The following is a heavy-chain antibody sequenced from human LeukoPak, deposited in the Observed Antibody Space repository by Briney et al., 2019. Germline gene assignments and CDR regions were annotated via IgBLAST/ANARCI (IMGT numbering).Heavy chain of an antibody. V-gene: IGHV3-48*03. D-gene: IGHD3-22*01. CDR3: ARGYDSCGYYYKYFAY. J-gene: IGHJ4*02. CDR2: ISSSGSPT. Sequence: GGSPRLSCAASGFTFCSSEMRWVRQAPGKGLEWMSYISSSGSPTYYADSVKGRFTISRDNAKNSLYLQMNSLRDEDTAVYYCARGYDSCGYYYKYFAYWGGGPVVTVS. CDR1: GFTFCSSE.